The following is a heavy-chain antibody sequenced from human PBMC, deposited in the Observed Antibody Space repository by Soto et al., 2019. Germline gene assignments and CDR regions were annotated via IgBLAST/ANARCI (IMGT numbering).Heavy chain of an antibody. V-gene: IGHV3-23*01. CDR2: ISGSGGST. CDR1: GFTFSSYA. J-gene: IGHJ4*02. Sequence: GGSLRLSCAASGFTFSSYAMSWVRQAPGKGLEWVSSISGSGGSTYYADSVKGRFTISRDNSKNTLYLQMNSLRAEDTAAYYYAKAYCSSINCRSFDYWGQGTLVTVSS. D-gene: IGHD2-2*01. CDR3: AKAYCSSINCRSFDY.